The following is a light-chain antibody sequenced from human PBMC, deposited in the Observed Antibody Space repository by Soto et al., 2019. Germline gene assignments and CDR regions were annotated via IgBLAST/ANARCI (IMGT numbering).Light chain of an antibody. CDR1: NSNIGNNF. CDR3: GTWDTSLSVVL. Sequence: QSVLTQPPSVSAAPGQKVTISCSGSNSNIGNNFVSWYQQFPGTAPKLLIYDNNRRPSGIPDRFSGSKSGTSATLGITGLQTGDEADYYRGTWDTSLSVVLFGGGTQLTVL. J-gene: IGLJ2*01. V-gene: IGLV1-51*01. CDR2: DNN.